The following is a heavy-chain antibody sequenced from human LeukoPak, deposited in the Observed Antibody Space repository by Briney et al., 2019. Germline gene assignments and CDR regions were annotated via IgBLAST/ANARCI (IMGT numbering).Heavy chain of an antibody. D-gene: IGHD3-9*01. CDR2: INHSGST. V-gene: IGHV4-34*01. J-gene: IGHJ4*02. Sequence: SETLSLTCAVYGGSFSGYYWSWIRQPPGKGLEWIGEINHSGSTNYNPSLKSRVTMLIDTSKNQFSLNLNSVTAADTAVYFCARASGRYFDWLQGPFDYWGQGSLVTVSS. CDR3: ARASGRYFDWLQGPFDY. CDR1: GGSFSGYY.